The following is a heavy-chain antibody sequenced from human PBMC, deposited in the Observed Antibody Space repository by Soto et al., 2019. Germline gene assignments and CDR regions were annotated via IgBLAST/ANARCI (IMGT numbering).Heavy chain of an antibody. D-gene: IGHD6-13*01. J-gene: IGHJ6*02. Sequence: QVQLQQWGAGLLKPSETLSLTCAVYGGSFSGYYWSWIRQPPGKGLEWIGEINHSGSTNYNPSLKSRVTISVDTSKNQFSLKLSSVTAADTAVYYCARQVSSSYPRYYYYGMDVWGQGTTVTVSS. CDR2: INHSGST. CDR1: GGSFSGYY. CDR3: ARQVSSSYPRYYYYGMDV. V-gene: IGHV4-34*01.